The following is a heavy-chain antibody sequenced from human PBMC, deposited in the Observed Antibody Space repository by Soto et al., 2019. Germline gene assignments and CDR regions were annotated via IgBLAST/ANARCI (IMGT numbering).Heavy chain of an antibody. D-gene: IGHD3-3*01. V-gene: IGHV5-51*01. Sequence: GESLKSSCEGSGYSFTNYWIGWVRQMPGKGLEWMGIIYPGDSNTRYSPSFQGQVTISADKSISTAYLQWSSLKASDTAMYYCAKDGGFLEWLSPLWYFDYWGQGTLVTVSS. CDR3: AKDGGFLEWLSPLWYFDY. J-gene: IGHJ4*02. CDR1: GYSFTNYW. CDR2: IYPGDSNT.